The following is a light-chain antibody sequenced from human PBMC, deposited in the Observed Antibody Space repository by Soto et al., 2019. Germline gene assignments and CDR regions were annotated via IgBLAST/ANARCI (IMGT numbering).Light chain of an antibody. V-gene: IGKV3-20*01. Sequence: EIVLPQSPGTLSLSPGERATLSCRASQSVSSSYLAWYQQKPGQAPRLLIYGASSRATGIPDRFSGRGSGTDFTLTISRLEPEDFAVYYCQQYDSSPKTFGQGTKVDIK. CDR3: QQYDSSPKT. J-gene: IGKJ1*01. CDR1: QSVSSSY. CDR2: GAS.